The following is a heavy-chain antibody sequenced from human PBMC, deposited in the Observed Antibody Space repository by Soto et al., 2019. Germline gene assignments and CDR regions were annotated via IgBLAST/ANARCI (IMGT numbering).Heavy chain of an antibody. V-gene: IGHV4-59*08. CDR1: GGSISSYY. J-gene: IGHJ4*02. CDR3: AGKTTGEFDY. CDR2: IYYSGST. Sequence: SETLSLTCTVSGGSISSYYWSWIRQPPGKGLEWIGYIYYSGSTNYNPSLKSRVTISVDTSKNQFSLKLSSVTAADTAVYYCAGKTTGEFDYWGQGTLVTVSS. D-gene: IGHD4-17*01.